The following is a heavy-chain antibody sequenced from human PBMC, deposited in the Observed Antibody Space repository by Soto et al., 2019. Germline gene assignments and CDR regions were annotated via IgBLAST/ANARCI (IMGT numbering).Heavy chain of an antibody. D-gene: IGHD3-3*01. CDR3: ARGFHYDFWSGYYQPYDY. CDR1: GYTFISYV. V-gene: IGHV1-69*13. J-gene: IGHJ4*02. CDR2: IIPIFGTA. Sequence: SVKVSCKASGYTFISYVVHWVRQAPGQRLEWMGGIIPIFGTANYAQKFQGRVTITADESTSTAYMELSSLRSEDTAVYYCARGFHYDFWSGYYQPYDYWGQGTLVTVSS.